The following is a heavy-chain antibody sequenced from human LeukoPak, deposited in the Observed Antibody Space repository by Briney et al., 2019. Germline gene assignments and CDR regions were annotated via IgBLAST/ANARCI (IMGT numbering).Heavy chain of an antibody. J-gene: IGHJ4*02. CDR2: IYYSGDT. D-gene: IGHD6-13*01. V-gene: IGHV4-31*03. Sequence: SETLSLTCTVSGASISSGGYYWSWIRQHPGKGLEWIVYIYYSGDTYYNPSLKSRVTISGDTSKNQFALKLSSVTAADTAVYYCATATPYSSSWTPLDYWGQGTLVTVSS. CDR1: GASISSGGYY. CDR3: ATATPYSSSWTPLDY.